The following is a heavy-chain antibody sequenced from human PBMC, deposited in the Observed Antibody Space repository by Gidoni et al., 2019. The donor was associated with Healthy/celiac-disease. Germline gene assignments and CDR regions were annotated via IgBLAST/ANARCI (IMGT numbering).Heavy chain of an antibody. CDR3: ARLPTTTYYYGSGSVAFDI. CDR1: GYSFTSYW. V-gene: IGHV5-51*03. Sequence: EVQLVQSGAEVKKPGESLKISCKGSGYSFTSYWIGWVRQMPGKGLEWMGIIYPGDSDTRYSPSFQGQVTISADKSISTAYLQWSSLKASDTAMYYCARLPTTTYYYGSGSVAFDIWGQGTMVTVSS. CDR2: IYPGDSDT. J-gene: IGHJ3*02. D-gene: IGHD3-10*01.